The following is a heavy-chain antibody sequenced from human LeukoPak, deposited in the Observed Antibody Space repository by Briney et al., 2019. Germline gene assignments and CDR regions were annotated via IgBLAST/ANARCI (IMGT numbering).Heavy chain of an antibody. J-gene: IGHJ4*02. D-gene: IGHD3-3*01. CDR3: AKDGGVLRFLEWYGDY. CDR2: IRYDGSNK. CDR1: GFTFSSYG. V-gene: IGHV3-30*02. Sequence: EGSLRLSCAASGFTFSSYGMHWVRQAPGKGLEWVAFIRYDGSNKYYADSVKGRFTISRDNSKNTLYLQMNSLRAEDTAVYYCAKDGGVLRFLEWYGDYWGQGTLVTVSS.